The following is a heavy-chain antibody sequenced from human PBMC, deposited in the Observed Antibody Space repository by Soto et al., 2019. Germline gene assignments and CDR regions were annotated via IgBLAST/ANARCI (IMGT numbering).Heavy chain of an antibody. J-gene: IGHJ4*02. CDR1: GGSISSYY. CDR2: IYYSGST. V-gene: IGHV4-59*08. Sequence: ASETLSLTCTVSGGSISSYYWSWIRQPPGKGLEWIGYIYYSGSTYYNPSLKSRVTISVDTSKNQFSLKLSSVTAADTAVYYCARASSSGYYFGFDYWGQGTLVTVSS. CDR3: ARASSSGYYFGFDY. D-gene: IGHD3-22*01.